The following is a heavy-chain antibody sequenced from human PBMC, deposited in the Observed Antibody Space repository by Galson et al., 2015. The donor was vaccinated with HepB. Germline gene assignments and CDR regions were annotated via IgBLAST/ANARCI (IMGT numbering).Heavy chain of an antibody. Sequence: SLRLSCAASGFTFSSYAMHWVRQAPGKGLEWVAVISYDGSNKYYADSVKGRFTISRDNSKNTLYLQMNSLRAEDTAVYYCARGPQYYDFWSGYSRYFDYWGQGTLVTVSS. V-gene: IGHV3-30-3*01. CDR1: GFTFSSYA. CDR2: ISYDGSNK. J-gene: IGHJ4*02. D-gene: IGHD3-3*01. CDR3: ARGPQYYDFWSGYSRYFDY.